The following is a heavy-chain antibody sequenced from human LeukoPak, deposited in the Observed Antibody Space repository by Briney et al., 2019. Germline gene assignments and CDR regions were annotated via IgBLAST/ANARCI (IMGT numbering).Heavy chain of an antibody. CDR3: ARDPSKTTVTTAGASYYMDV. Sequence: ASVKVSCKASGYTFTSYAMNWVRQAPGQGLEWMGIINPSGGSTSYAQKFQGRVTMTRDMSTSTVYMELSSLRSEDTAVYYCARDPSKTTVTTAGASYYMDVWGKGTTVTVSS. CDR1: GYTFTSYA. D-gene: IGHD4-17*01. V-gene: IGHV1-46*01. J-gene: IGHJ6*03. CDR2: INPSGGST.